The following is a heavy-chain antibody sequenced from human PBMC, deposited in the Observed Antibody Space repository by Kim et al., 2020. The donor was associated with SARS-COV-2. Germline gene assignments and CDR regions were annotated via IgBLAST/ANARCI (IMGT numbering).Heavy chain of an antibody. CDR1: GGSFSGYY. V-gene: IGHV4-34*01. J-gene: IGHJ4*02. Sequence: SETLSLTCAVYGGSFSGYYWSWIRQPPGKGLEWIGDINHSGSTNYNPSLKSRVTISVDTSTNQFSLKLSSVTAADASVYYCARGAGVINFGTPIAYWGQGTLVTVSS. CDR2: INHSGST. CDR3: ARGAGVINFGTPIAY. D-gene: IGHD3-10*01.